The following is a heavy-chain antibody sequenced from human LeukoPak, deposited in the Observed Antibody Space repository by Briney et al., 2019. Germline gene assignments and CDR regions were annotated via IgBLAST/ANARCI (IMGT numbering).Heavy chain of an antibody. D-gene: IGHD6-6*01. CDR3: ATSEGNWFDP. V-gene: IGHV4-30-4*08. J-gene: IGHJ5*02. Sequence: PSQTLSLTCTVSGGSISSGGYYWSWIRQHPGKGLEWIGYIYYSGSTNYNPSLESRVTISVDRAKSQFSLKMNSVTAADTAVYYCATSEGNWFDPWGQGTLVTVSS. CDR2: IYYSGST. CDR1: GGSISSGGYY.